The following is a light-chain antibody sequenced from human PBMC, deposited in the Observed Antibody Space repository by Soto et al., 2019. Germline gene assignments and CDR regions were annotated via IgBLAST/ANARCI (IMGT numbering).Light chain of an antibody. CDR1: QGISSY. J-gene: IGKJ4*02. CDR2: DAS. Sequence: VIWMTQSPSLLSASTGDRVTISGRMSQGISSYLAWYQQKPGKAPKLLIYDASSLQSGVPSRFSGSGSGTDFTLTISRLETEDFAVYECQQRNNWTLTFGGGTKVDIK. V-gene: IGKV1D-8*03. CDR3: QQRNNWTLT.